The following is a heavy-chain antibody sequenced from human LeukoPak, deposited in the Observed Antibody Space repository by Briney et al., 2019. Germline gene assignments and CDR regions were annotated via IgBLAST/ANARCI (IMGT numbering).Heavy chain of an antibody. J-gene: IGHJ5*02. CDR2: IIPIFGTA. D-gene: IGHD4-17*01. CDR3: AREGADDHGRLQWFDP. CDR1: GYTFTSHD. V-gene: IGHV1-69*13. Sequence: SVKVSCKASGYTFTSHDINWVRQAPGQGLEWMGGIIPIFGTANYAQKFQGRVTITADGSTSTAYMELSSLRSEDTAVYYCAREGADDHGRLQWFDPWGQGTLVTVSS.